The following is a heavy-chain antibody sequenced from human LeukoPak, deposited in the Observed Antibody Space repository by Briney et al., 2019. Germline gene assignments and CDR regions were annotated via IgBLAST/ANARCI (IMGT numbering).Heavy chain of an antibody. V-gene: IGHV3-11*01. CDR2: ISSTGSMI. J-gene: IGHJ4*02. CDR3: ASVLWFGGIFFDY. D-gene: IGHD3-10*01. CDR1: GITFSDYY. Sequence: GGSLRLSCAASGITFSDYYMSWIRQAPGKGLERVSYISSTGSMINYADSVKGRFTISRDNAKNSLYLQMNSLRVEDTAVYYCASVLWFGGIFFDYWGQGTLVTVSS.